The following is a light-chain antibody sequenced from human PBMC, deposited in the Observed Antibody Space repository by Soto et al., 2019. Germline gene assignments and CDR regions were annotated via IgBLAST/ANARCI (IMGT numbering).Light chain of an antibody. V-gene: IGLV6-57*04. Sequence: NFMLTQPHSVSESPGKTVTISCTRSSGSIATNYVQWYQQRPGSAPTTVIYEDNERPSGVPDRFSGSIDRSSNSASLTISGLKTEDEADYYCQSYDSNFHVVFGGGTKLTVL. CDR1: SGSIATNY. CDR3: QSYDSNFHVV. CDR2: EDN. J-gene: IGLJ2*01.